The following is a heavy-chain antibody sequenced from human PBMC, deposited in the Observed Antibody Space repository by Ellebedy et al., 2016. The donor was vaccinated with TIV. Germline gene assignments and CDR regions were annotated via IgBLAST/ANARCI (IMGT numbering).Heavy chain of an antibody. V-gene: IGHV4-34*01. D-gene: IGHD3-9*01. Sequence: MPSETLSLTCTVYGGSFSGYYWSWIRQSPGKGLEWIGEINHSGSTNYNPSLKSRVTVSVDTSNNQFSLKLSSVTAADTAVYYCASLPGLTGYHYRYGWGQGTLVTVSS. CDR1: GGSFSGYY. J-gene: IGHJ4*02. CDR3: ASLPGLTGYHYRYG. CDR2: INHSGST.